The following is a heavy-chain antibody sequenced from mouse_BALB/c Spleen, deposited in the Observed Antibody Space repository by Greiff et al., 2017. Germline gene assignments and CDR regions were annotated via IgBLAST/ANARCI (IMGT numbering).Heavy chain of an antibody. CDR2: IRNKANGYTT. CDR3: ARDNPNDYDAWFAY. Sequence: EVQLVESGGGLVQPGGSLRLSCATSGFTFTDYYMSWVRQPPGKALEWLGFIRNKANGYTTEYSGSVKGRFTISRDNSQSILYLQMNTLRAEDSATYYCARDNPNDYDAWFAYWGQGTLVTVSA. D-gene: IGHD2-4*01. V-gene: IGHV7-3*02. CDR1: GFTFTDYY. J-gene: IGHJ3*01.